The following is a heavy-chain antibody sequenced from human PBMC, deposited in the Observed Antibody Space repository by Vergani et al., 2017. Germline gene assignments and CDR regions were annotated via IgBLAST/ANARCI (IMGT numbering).Heavy chain of an antibody. J-gene: IGHJ6*02. V-gene: IGHV3-21*01. D-gene: IGHD3-10*01. CDR3: AREDYYGSGPVGYGMDV. CDR2: ISSSSSYI. CDR1: GFTFSSYS. Sequence: EVHLLESGGGLVQSGGSLRLSCAASGFTFSSYSMNWVRQAPGKGLEWVSSISSSSSYIYYADSVKGRFTISRDNAKNSLYLQMNSLRAEDTAVYYCAREDYYGSGPVGYGMDVWGQGTTVTVSS.